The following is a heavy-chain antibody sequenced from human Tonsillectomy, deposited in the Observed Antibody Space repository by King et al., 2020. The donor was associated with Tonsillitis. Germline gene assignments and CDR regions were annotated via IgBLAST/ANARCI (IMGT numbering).Heavy chain of an antibody. CDR2: IKSKTDGGTT. CDR3: TTDRRVFYNDSSDLLPLDF. V-gene: IGHV3-15*01. Sequence: VQLVESGGGLVKPGGSLRLSCAASGITFSNAWMSWVRQAPGKGLEWVGRIKSKTDGGTTDYAAPVKGRFTISRDDSKDTLYLQMNSLKTEDTAVYYCTTDRRVFYNDSSDLLPLDFWGQGTLVTVSS. CDR1: GITFSNAW. J-gene: IGHJ4*02. D-gene: IGHD3-22*01.